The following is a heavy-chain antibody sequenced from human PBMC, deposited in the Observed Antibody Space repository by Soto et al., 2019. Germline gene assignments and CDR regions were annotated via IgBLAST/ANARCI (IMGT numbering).Heavy chain of an antibody. Sequence: ETLSLTCAVSGYPIGSGYYWAWIRQSPGKGLEWIGSIYHAGSVYYNPSLNGRVALSMDTSKNHFSLKLTSVTAADTAVYYCARTFDYYGMDVWGQGTTVTV. V-gene: IGHV4-38-2*01. CDR2: IYHAGSV. CDR1: GYPIGSGYY. CDR3: ARTFDYYGMDV. J-gene: IGHJ6*02.